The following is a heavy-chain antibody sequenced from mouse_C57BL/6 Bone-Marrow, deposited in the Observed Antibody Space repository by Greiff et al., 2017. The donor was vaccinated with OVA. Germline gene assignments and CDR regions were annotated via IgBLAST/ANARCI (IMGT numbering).Heavy chain of an antibody. Sequence: EVKLVESGGGLVKPGGYLKLSCAASGFTFSSYAMSWVRQTPEKRLEWVATISDGGSYTYYPDNVKGRFTISRDNAKNNLYLQMSHLKSEDTAMYYCARGGPTIVTTWYFDVWGTGTTVTVSS. CDR3: ARGGPTIVTTWYFDV. CDR1: GFTFSSYA. J-gene: IGHJ1*03. CDR2: ISDGGSYT. V-gene: IGHV5-4*03. D-gene: IGHD2-5*01.